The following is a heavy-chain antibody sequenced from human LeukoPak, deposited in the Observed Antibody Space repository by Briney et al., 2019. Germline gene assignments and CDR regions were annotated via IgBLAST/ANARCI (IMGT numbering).Heavy chain of an antibody. J-gene: IGHJ5*02. CDR2: IYYSGST. CDR3: ARQTSAIWFGEFDNWFDP. CDR1: GGSISSYY. Sequence: PSETLSLTCTVSGGSISSYYWSWIRQPPGKELEWIGYIYYSGSTNYNPSLKSRVTISVDTSKNQFSLKLSSVTAADTAVYYCARQTSAIWFGEFDNWFDPWGQGTLVTVSS. D-gene: IGHD3-10*01. V-gene: IGHV4-59*08.